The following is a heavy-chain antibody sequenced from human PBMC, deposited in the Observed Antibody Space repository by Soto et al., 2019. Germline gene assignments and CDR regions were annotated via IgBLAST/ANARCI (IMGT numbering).Heavy chain of an antibody. J-gene: IGHJ5*02. D-gene: IGHD5-12*01. CDR2: IYYSGST. V-gene: IGHV4-31*03. Sequence: SETLSLTCTVSGGSISSGGYYWSWIRQHPGKGLEWIGYIYYSGSTYYNPSLKSRVTISVDTSKNQFSLKLSSVTAADTAVYYCARVKIGAVATIGAWFDPWGQGTLVTVSS. CDR1: GGSISSGGYY. CDR3: ARVKIGAVATIGAWFDP.